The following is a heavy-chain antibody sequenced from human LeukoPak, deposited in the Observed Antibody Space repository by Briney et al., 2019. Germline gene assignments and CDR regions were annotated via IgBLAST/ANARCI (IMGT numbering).Heavy chain of an antibody. V-gene: IGHV3-7*01. J-gene: IGHJ3*02. CDR3: ARVLPDGDYASAFDI. CDR2: IKQDGSEK. Sequence: GGSLRLSCAASGFTLSSYWMSWVRQAPGKGLEWVANIKQDGSEKYYVDSVKGRFTISRDNAKNSLYLQMNSLRAEDTAVYYCARVLPDGDYASAFDIWGQGTMVTVSS. D-gene: IGHD4-17*01. CDR1: GFTLSSYW.